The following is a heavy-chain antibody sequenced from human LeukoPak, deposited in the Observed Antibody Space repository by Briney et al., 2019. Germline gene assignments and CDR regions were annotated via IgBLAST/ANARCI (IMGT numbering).Heavy chain of an antibody. CDR2: ISGSGDIT. D-gene: IGHD5-12*01. CDR3: ARVSGYDYYFDY. J-gene: IGHJ4*02. V-gene: IGHV3-23*01. CDR1: GFTFSSYA. Sequence: GGSLRLSCAASGFTFSSYAMTWVRQAPGKGLEWVSAISGSGDITYYADSVKGRFTISRDNSKNTLYLQMNSLRAEDAAVYYCARVSGYDYYFDYWGQGTLVTVSS.